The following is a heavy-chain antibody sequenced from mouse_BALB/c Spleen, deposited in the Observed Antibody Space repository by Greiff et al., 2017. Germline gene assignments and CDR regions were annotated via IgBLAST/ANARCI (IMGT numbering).Heavy chain of an antibody. CDR3: ATRKTARATAWFAY. V-gene: IGHV1-80*01. J-gene: IGHJ3*01. CDR2: IYPGDGDT. Sequence: QVQLQQSGAELVRPGSSVKISCKASGYAFSSYWMNWVKQRPGQGLEWIGQIYPGDGDTNYNGKFKGKATLTADKSSSTAYMQLSSLTSEDSAVYYCATRKTARATAWFAYWGQGTLVTVSA. CDR1: GYAFSSYW. D-gene: IGHD3-2*01.